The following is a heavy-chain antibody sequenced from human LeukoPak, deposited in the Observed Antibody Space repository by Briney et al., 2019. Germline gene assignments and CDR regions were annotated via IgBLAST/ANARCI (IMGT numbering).Heavy chain of an antibody. D-gene: IGHD1-26*01. V-gene: IGHV1-69*05. CDR3: ARATAPGDLDY. Sequence: PGGSLRLSCAASGFTFSSYAISWVRQAPGQGLEWMGGIIPIFGTANYAQKFQGRVTITTDESTSTAYMELSSLRSEDTAVYYCARATAPGDLDYWGQGTLVTVSS. CDR1: GFTFSSYA. J-gene: IGHJ4*02. CDR2: IIPIFGTA.